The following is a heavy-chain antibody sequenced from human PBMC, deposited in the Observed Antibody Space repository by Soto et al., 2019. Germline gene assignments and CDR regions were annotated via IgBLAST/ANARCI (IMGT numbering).Heavy chain of an antibody. Sequence: QVQLVQSGAEVKKPGSSVKVSCKAPGGTFSSYATSGGRQAPGQGLGWMGGIIPIFGTANYAQKFQGRVTITADKSTSTAYMELSSLRSEDTAVYYCASLWYYYGSGSYYTWGQGTLVTVSS. CDR2: IIPIFGTA. V-gene: IGHV1-69*06. J-gene: IGHJ5*02. CDR1: GGTFSSYA. D-gene: IGHD3-10*01. CDR3: ASLWYYYGSGSYYT.